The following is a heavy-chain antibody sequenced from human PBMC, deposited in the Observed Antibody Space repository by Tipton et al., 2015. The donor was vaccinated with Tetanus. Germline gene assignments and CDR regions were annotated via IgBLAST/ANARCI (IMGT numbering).Heavy chain of an antibody. CDR3: ARDRGDYIYYGMDV. V-gene: IGHV1-2*02. CDR1: GYTFTGYY. CDR2: IDPNSGGT. Sequence: QMQLVQSGAEVEKPGASVKVSCKASGYTFTGYYMYWVRQAPGEGLEWMGWIDPNSGGTIYAQKFQGRVTMTRDTSISTVYMELSRLRSDDTAVYYCARDRGDYIYYGMDVWGPGTTVTVSS. D-gene: IGHD3-22*01. J-gene: IGHJ6*02.